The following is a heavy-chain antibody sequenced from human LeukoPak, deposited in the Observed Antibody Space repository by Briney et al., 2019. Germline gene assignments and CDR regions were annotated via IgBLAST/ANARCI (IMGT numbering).Heavy chain of an antibody. CDR1: GFSLSTSGVG. CDR2: IYWDDDK. CDR3: AHRRAVSGFLEWSFDAFDI. J-gene: IGHJ3*02. Sequence: SGPTLVNPTQTLTLTCTFSGFSLSTSGVGVGWIRQPPGKALEWLALIYWDDDKRYSPSLKSRLTITKDTSKNQVVLTMTNMDPVVTATYYCAHRRAVSGFLEWSFDAFDIWGQGTMVTVSS. D-gene: IGHD3-3*01. V-gene: IGHV2-5*02.